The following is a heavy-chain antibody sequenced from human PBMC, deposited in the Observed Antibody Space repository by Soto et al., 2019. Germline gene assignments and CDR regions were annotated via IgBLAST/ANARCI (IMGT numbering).Heavy chain of an antibody. CDR3: ARLFRGYGDYVGYYYYMXV. Sequence: SETLSLTCTVSGGSISSSSYYWGWIRQPPGKGLEWIGSIYYSGSTYYNPSLKSRVTISVDTSKNQFSLKLSSVTAADTAVYYCARLFRGYGDYVGYYYYMXVWGKGTTVTVSS. J-gene: IGHJ6*03. CDR2: IYYSGST. D-gene: IGHD4-17*01. V-gene: IGHV4-39*01. CDR1: GGSISSSSYY.